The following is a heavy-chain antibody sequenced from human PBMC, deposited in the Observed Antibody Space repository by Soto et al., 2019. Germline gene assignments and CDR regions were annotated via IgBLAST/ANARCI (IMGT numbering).Heavy chain of an antibody. V-gene: IGHV3-23*01. J-gene: IGHJ4*02. D-gene: IGHD3-9*01. CDR2: ISGSGGSI. CDR1: GFTFSTYA. CDR3: AKDESAGYYYFDY. Sequence: GGSLRLSCAASGFTFSTYAMNWVRQAPGNGLEWVSAISGSGGSIHYADSVKGRFTISRDNSKNTLYLQMNSLRAEDTAVYYCAKDESAGYYYFDYWGQGTLVTVSS.